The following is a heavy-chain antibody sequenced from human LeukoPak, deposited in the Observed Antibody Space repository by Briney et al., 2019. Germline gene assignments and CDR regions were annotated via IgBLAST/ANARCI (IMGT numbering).Heavy chain of an antibody. Sequence: PGGSLRLSCATSGFTFSSYSMSWVRQAPGKGLEWVSSISSSSSYIYYADSVKGRFTISRDNAKNSLYLQMNSLRAEDTAVYYCARGWLDAFDIWGQGTMVTVSS. J-gene: IGHJ3*02. V-gene: IGHV3-21*01. D-gene: IGHD6-19*01. CDR1: GFTFSSYS. CDR3: ARGWLDAFDI. CDR2: ISSSSSYI.